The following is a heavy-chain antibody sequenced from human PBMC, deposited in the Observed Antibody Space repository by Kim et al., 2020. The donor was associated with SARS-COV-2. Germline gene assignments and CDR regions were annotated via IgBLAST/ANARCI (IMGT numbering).Heavy chain of an antibody. CDR3: ARDRAWSITMVRGADPFDY. V-gene: IGHV3-11*01. D-gene: IGHD3-10*01. CDR1: GFTFSDYY. J-gene: IGHJ4*02. Sequence: GGSLRLSCAASGFTFSDYYMSWIRQAPGKGLEWVSYISSSGSTIYYTDSVKGRFTISRDNAKNSLYLQMNSLRAEDTAVYYCARDRAWSITMVRGADPFDYMGQGTLVTVSS. CDR2: ISSSGSTI.